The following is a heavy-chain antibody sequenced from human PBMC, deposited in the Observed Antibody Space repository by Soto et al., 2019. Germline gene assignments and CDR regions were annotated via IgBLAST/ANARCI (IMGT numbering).Heavy chain of an antibody. V-gene: IGHV3-73*02. CDR1: GFTFSGSA. CDR3: TRVEMATSY. Sequence: EVPLVESGGGLVQPGGSLKLSCAASGFTFSGSAMHWVRQASGKGLEGVGRIRSKASNYATEYAASVKDRFTIYRDDSKNTAYLQMNSLKTEDTAVYYCTRVEMATSYWGQGTLVTVSS. J-gene: IGHJ4*02. CDR2: IRSKASNYAT. D-gene: IGHD5-12*01.